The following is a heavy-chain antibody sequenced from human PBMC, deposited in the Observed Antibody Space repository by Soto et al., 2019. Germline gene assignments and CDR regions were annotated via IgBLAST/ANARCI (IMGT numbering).Heavy chain of an antibody. J-gene: IGHJ6*02. Sequence: QTLSLSCVISGDSVSSNSAGWTWIRQSPSRGLEGLVRTYYKSKWNNDYALSVKSRITINPDTSKNQFSLHLYSVTPEDTAVYYCTGITCFRVMYFWGQGTPVTVSS. CDR2: TYYKSKWNN. V-gene: IGHV6-1*01. CDR1: GDSVSSNSAG. CDR3: TGITCFRVMYF. D-gene: IGHD3-10*01.